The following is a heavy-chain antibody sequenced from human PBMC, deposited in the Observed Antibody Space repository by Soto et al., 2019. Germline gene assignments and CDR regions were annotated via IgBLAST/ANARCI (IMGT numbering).Heavy chain of an antibody. Sequence: SETLSLTCAVYGGSFSGYYWSWIRQPPGKGLEWIGEINHSGSTNYNPSLKSRVTISVDTSKNQFCLKLSSVTAADTAVYYCARSRIAVAGTDYYYGMDVWGQGTTVTVS. CDR1: GGSFSGYY. J-gene: IGHJ6*02. V-gene: IGHV4-34*01. CDR3: ARSRIAVAGTDYYYGMDV. D-gene: IGHD6-19*01. CDR2: INHSGST.